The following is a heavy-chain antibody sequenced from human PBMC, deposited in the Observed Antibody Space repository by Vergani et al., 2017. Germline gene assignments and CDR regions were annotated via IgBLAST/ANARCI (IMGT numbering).Heavy chain of an antibody. CDR1: GFTFSSYE. CDR2: ISSSGSTI. D-gene: IGHD2-2*01. V-gene: IGHV3-48*03. Sequence: EVQLVESGGGLVQPGGSLRLSCAASGFTFSSYEMNWVRQAPGKGLEWVSYISSSGSTIYYADSVKGRFTISRDNAKNSLYLQMNSLRAEDTAVYYCARESYTGCSSTSCYPFDYWGQGTLVTGSS. CDR3: ARESYTGCSSTSCYPFDY. J-gene: IGHJ4*02.